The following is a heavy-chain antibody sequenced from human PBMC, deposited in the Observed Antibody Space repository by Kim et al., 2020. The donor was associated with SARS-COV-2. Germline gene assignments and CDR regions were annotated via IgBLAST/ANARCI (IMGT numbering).Heavy chain of an antibody. Sequence: SETLSLTCAVYGGSFSCYYWSWIRQPPGKGLEWIGEINHSGSTNYNPSLKSRVTISVDTSKNQFSLKLSSVTAADTAVYYCARGAAAVPYWGQGTLVTVSS. CDR2: INHSGST. J-gene: IGHJ4*02. CDR3: ARGAAAVPY. D-gene: IGHD6-13*01. CDR1: GGSFSCYY. V-gene: IGHV4-34*01.